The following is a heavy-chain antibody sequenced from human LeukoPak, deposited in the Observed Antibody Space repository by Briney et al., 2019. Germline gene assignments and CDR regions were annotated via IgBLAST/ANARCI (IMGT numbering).Heavy chain of an antibody. CDR2: ISSSSSYI. CDR1: GFTFSSYS. CDR3: AREGYSSSWDLYYYGMDV. J-gene: IGHJ6*02. V-gene: IGHV3-21*01. D-gene: IGHD6-13*01. Sequence: GGSLRLSCAASGFTFSSYSMNWVRQAPGKGLEWVSSISSSSSYIYYADSVKGRFTISRDNAKNSLYLQMNSLRAEDTAVYYCAREGYSSSWDLYYYGMDVWGQGTTVTVSS.